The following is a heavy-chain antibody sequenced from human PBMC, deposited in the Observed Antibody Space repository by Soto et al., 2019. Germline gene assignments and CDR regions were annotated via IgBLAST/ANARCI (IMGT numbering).Heavy chain of an antibody. D-gene: IGHD3-3*01. CDR1: GFTVSSNY. CDR2: IYSGGST. J-gene: IGHJ3*02. V-gene: IGHV3-66*01. Sequence: EVQLVESGGGLVQPGGSLRLSCAASGFTVSSNYMSWVRQAPGKGLEWVSVIYSGGSTYYADSVKGRFTISRDNSENTLYLQMNSLRAEDTAVYYCARDRSTIYAFDIWGQGTMVTVSS. CDR3: ARDRSTIYAFDI.